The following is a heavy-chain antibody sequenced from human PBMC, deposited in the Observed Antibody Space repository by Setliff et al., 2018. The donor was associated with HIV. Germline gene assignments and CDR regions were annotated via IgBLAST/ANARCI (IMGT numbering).Heavy chain of an antibody. CDR3: AKVPDYYDSGDY. V-gene: IGHV3-7*01. J-gene: IGHJ4*02. D-gene: IGHD3-16*01. CDR1: GFTFSSYW. Sequence: GGSLRLSCAGSGFTFSSYWMSWVRQAPGKGLEWVANIKQDGSEKYYVESVKGRFTISRDNANNSLYLQMNSLRAEDTAVYYCAKVPDYYDSGDYWGQGTLVTVSS. CDR2: IKQDGSEK.